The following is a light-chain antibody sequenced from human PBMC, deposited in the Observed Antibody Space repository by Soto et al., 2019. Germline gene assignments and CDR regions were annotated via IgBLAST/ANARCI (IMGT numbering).Light chain of an antibody. CDR1: QSVSSN. Sequence: EIVMTQSPATLSVSPGERATLSCRASQSVSSNLAWYQQKPGQSPRLLIYGASTMANGITARFSGSGSGTEFTLTISSLQSEDFAVYYCQQYNNWPWTFGQGTKVEIK. V-gene: IGKV3-15*01. CDR2: GAS. CDR3: QQYNNWPWT. J-gene: IGKJ1*01.